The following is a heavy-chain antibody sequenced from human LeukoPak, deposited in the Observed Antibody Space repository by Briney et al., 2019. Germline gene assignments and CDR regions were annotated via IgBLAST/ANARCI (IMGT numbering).Heavy chain of an antibody. J-gene: IGHJ5*02. CDR1: GFTFSSYG. CDR2: IWYDGSNK. D-gene: IGHD2-15*01. V-gene: IGHV3-33*06. CDR3: AKDSSPFTIVVVVAATPGRPNWFDP. Sequence: GGSLRLSCAASGFTFSSYGMHWVRQAPGKGLEWVAVIWYDGSNKYYADSVKGRFTISRDNSKNTLYLQMNSLRAEDTAVYYCAKDSSPFTIVVVVAATPGRPNWFDPWGQGTLVTVSS.